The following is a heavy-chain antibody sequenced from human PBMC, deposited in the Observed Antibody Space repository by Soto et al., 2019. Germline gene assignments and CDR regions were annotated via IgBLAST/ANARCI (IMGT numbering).Heavy chain of an antibody. D-gene: IGHD6-19*01. CDR1: GFSFSSSA. Sequence: EVQLLESGGGVVQPGGSLRFSCAASGFSFSSSAMNWVRQAPGGGLEGVSSINGRGDRTYDKPSVKGRCTISRDSSRDSLYLRMTSRRADDSGLYCCARSRDSNAWYSLDYWGPGTLVTVSS. CDR3: ARSRDSNAWYSLDY. J-gene: IGHJ4*02. CDR2: INGRGDRT. V-gene: IGHV3-23*01.